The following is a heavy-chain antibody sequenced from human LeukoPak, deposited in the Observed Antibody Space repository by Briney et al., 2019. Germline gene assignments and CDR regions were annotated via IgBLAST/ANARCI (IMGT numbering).Heavy chain of an antibody. CDR1: GGSISSYY. CDR3: ATTTVKGWFDP. Sequence: SETLSLTCTVSGGSISSYYWSWIRQPPGKGLEWIGYIYTSGSTNYNPSLKSRVTISVDTSKNQFSLKLSSVTAADTAVYYRATTTVKGWFDPWGQGTLVTVSS. CDR2: IYTSGST. J-gene: IGHJ5*02. D-gene: IGHD4-11*01. V-gene: IGHV4-4*09.